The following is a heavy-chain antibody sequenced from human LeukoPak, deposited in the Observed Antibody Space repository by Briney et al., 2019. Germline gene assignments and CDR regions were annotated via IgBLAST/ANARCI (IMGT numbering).Heavy chain of an antibody. CDR3: ARVWSGIASPYHGMDV. Sequence: GGSLRLSCVASGFSFSTYDMYWVRQAAGRGPEWVSAVGTNEDTYYLASVKGRFTVSRENGQNSSYLLMNSLRVEDTAVYYCARVWSGIASPYHGMDVWGQGTAVTVSS. V-gene: IGHV3-13*01. CDR2: VGTNEDT. CDR1: GFSFSTYD. D-gene: IGHD6-13*01. J-gene: IGHJ6*02.